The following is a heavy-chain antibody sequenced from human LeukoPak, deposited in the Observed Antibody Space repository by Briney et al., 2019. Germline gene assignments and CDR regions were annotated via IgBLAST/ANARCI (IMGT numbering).Heavy chain of an antibody. V-gene: IGHV1-46*01. CDR1: GYTFTSYF. CDR2: INPTGGST. CDR3: ARGRVTATDGSDI. J-gene: IGHJ3*02. D-gene: IGHD2-21*02. Sequence: GASVKVSCKASGYTFTSYFIHWVRQAPGEGLEWMGIINPTGGSTRYAQKFQGRVTMTRDTSTSTVYMELSSLRSEDTAVYYCARGRVTATDGSDIWGQGTTVIVSS.